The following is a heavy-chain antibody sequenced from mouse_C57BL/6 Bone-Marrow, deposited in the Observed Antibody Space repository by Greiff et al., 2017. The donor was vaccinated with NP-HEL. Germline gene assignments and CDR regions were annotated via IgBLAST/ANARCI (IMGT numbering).Heavy chain of an antibody. Sequence: VKLQESGAELVRPGASVTLSCKASGYTFTDYEMHWVKQTPVHGLEWIGAIDPETGGTAYNQKFKGKAILTADKPSSTAYMELRSLASEDSAVYYYTRCYVAYWGQGTLVTVSA. D-gene: IGHD1-1*01. CDR1: GYTFTDYE. J-gene: IGHJ3*01. CDR3: TRCYVAY. V-gene: IGHV1-15*01. CDR2: IDPETGGT.